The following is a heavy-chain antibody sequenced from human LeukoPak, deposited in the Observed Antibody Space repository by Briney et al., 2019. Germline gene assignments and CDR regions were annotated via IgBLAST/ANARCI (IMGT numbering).Heavy chain of an antibody. CDR2: IFYTGST. CDR1: GGSISSYY. V-gene: IGHV4-59*01. CDR3: ATLTGGDDAFDI. Sequence: SSETLSLTCTVSGGSISSYYWSWIRQPPGKGLKWIGYIFYTGSTNYNPSLKSRVTISVLTSKNRFSLKLSSVTAADTAVYYCATLTGGDDAFDIWGQGTMVTVSS. J-gene: IGHJ3*02. D-gene: IGHD4-23*01.